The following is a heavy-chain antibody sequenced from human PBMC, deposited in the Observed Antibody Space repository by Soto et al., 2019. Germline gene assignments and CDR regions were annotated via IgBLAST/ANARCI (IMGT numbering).Heavy chain of an antibody. CDR2: IRRKANSYTT. V-gene: IGHV3-72*01. J-gene: IGHJ6*02. D-gene: IGHD6-19*01. CDR1: GLIFSEYH. CDR3: AMLGGWSGGSSGMDV. Sequence: EVQLVESGGGLVQPGGSLRLSCAASGLIFSEYHMDWVRQAPGQGLEWVGRIRRKANSYTTEYAASVKGRFTISRDDSKNSLYVQMNSLKSEDTAVYYCAMLGGWSGGSSGMDVWGQGTTVTVSS.